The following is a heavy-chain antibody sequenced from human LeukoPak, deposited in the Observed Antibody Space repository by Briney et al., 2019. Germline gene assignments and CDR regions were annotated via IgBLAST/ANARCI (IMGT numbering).Heavy chain of an antibody. J-gene: IGHJ3*02. CDR3: AREAGWNVNAFDI. CDR2: NHGSGNT. D-gene: IGHD6-19*01. V-gene: IGHV4-4*07. CDR1: RGSVSSYP. Sequence: SETLSLTCTVCRGSVSSYPGIWLRQPDGKGREGIGRNHGSGNTNYNPALIGLATMSVDSSKNQNPLRLTPVTPADTAVYFCAREAGWNVNAFDIWGQGTMVTV.